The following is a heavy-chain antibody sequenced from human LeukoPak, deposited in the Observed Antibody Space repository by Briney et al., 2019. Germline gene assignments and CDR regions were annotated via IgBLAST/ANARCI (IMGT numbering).Heavy chain of an antibody. J-gene: IGHJ3*01. Sequence: HSGRSLRLSCAASGFTFSSYAMHWVRQAPGKGLEWVAVISYDGSNKYYADSVKGRFTISRDNSKNTLYLQMNSLRAEDTAVYYCAVVRAVALPTWGQGTMVTVSS. D-gene: IGHD6-19*01. CDR2: ISYDGSNK. CDR3: AVVRAVALPT. CDR1: GFTFSSYA. V-gene: IGHV3-30-3*01.